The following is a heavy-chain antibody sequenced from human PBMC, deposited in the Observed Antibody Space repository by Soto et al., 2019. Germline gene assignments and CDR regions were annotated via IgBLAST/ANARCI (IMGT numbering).Heavy chain of an antibody. J-gene: IGHJ6*02. CDR1: GFTVNTHH. CDR3: AREEHNSYGMDV. D-gene: IGHD1-1*01. V-gene: IGHV3-53*02. Sequence: EVQVVETGGGLIQPGGSLRLSCAASGFTVNTHHMSWVRQAPGEGLEWIALIYSGGTTLYADSVKGRFIISRVQSENTLFLQMNNLRADDTAVYYCAREEHNSYGMDVWGLGTTVTVSS. CDR2: IYSGGTT.